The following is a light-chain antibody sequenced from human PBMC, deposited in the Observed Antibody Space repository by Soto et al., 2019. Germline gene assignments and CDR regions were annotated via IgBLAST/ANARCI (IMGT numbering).Light chain of an antibody. Sequence: EIVLTQSPGTLSLSPGERATLSCRASQSISSSYLAWYQQKPGQAPRLLIYGASKRATGIPDRFSGSGSGTDFTLTISRLESEDLAVYYCQQYGSAPAWTFGQATKGEIK. CDR2: GAS. V-gene: IGKV3-20*01. J-gene: IGKJ1*01. CDR3: QQYGSAPAWT. CDR1: QSISSSY.